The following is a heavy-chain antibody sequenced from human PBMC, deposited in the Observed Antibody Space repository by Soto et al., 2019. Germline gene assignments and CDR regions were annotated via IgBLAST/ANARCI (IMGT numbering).Heavy chain of an antibody. CDR3: ARDVIGGIVPDY. CDR2: ISSDSRST. D-gene: IGHD2-15*01. V-gene: IGHV3-11*06. CDR1: GFTFSDYY. J-gene: IGHJ4*02. Sequence: GGSLRLSCAATGFTFSDYYMTWIRQAPGRGLEWVSLISSDSRSTTYADSVKGRFTISRDNAHNSLYLQMNSLGAEDTAVYYCARDVIGGIVPDYWGQGTLVTVSS.